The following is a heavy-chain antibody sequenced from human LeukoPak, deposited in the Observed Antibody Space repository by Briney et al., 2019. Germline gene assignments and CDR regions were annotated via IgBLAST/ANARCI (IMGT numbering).Heavy chain of an antibody. D-gene: IGHD5-18*01. CDR1: GYSISSVYY. J-gene: IGHJ4*02. CDR3: AQTVDTVTTASLGRNRYEVTGSFDY. Sequence: PSEALSLTCAVSGYSISSVYYWGWSRQPPGKGLGRVGSISHSGNTYYKPSLKSRVTISVDTSKNQFSLKPSSMTAADTAVYYCAQTVDTVTTASLGRNRYEVTGSFDYWGQGTLVTVSS. V-gene: IGHV4-38-2*01. CDR2: ISHSGNT.